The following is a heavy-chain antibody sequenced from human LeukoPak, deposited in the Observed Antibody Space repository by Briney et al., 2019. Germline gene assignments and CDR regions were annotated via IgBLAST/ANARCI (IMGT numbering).Heavy chain of an antibody. D-gene: IGHD6-19*01. J-gene: IGHJ4*02. V-gene: IGHV1-46*01. CDR1: GYTFTYYY. CDR2: INPSGGST. Sequence: ASVKVSCKASGYTFTYYYIYWVRQAPGQGLEWMGLINPSGGSTRYALNFQGRVTMTRDTSTSTVSMELSSLRSEDTAMYYCARGPYSSGWYGLDYWGQGTLVTVSS. CDR3: ARGPYSSGWYGLDY.